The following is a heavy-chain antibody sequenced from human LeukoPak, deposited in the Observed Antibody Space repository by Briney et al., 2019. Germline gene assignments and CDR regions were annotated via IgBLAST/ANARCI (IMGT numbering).Heavy chain of an antibody. V-gene: IGHV3-15*01. CDR1: GFTFSGSA. CDR3: TTESSGGPDY. J-gene: IGHJ4*02. CDR2: IKSKTDGGTT. D-gene: IGHD1-26*01. Sequence: KTGGSLKLSCAASGFTFSGSAMHWVRQAPGKGLGWVGRIKSKTDGGTTDYAAPVKGRFTISRDDSKNTLYLQMDSLKTEDTAVYYCTTESSGGPDYWGRGTLVTVSS.